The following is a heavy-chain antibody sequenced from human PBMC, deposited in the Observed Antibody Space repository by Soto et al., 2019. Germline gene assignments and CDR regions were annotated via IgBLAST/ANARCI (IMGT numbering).Heavy chain of an antibody. CDR2: IYSGGST. Sequence: GGSLRLSCAASGFTVSSNYMSWVRQAPGKGLEWVSVIYSGGSTYYADSVKGRFTISRDNSKNTLYLQMNSLRAEDTAVYYCARGGFEYRGYDSDYYYYMDVWGKGTTVTVSS. CDR1: GFTVSSNY. D-gene: IGHD5-12*01. V-gene: IGHV3-66*01. CDR3: ARGGFEYRGYDSDYYYYMDV. J-gene: IGHJ6*03.